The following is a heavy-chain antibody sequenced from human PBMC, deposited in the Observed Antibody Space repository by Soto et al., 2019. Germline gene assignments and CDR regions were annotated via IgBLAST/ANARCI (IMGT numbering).Heavy chain of an antibody. D-gene: IGHD3-16*02. Sequence: GSLRLSCAASGFTFSNYAMTWVRQAPGKGLEWVSAIGGSGGATYYADSVKGRFTVSRDNSKNTLYLQVNSLRAEDTAVYYCAKDYIGVIPDAFDIWGQGTMVTVSS. V-gene: IGHV3-23*01. CDR3: AKDYIGVIPDAFDI. J-gene: IGHJ3*02. CDR1: GFTFSNYA. CDR2: IGGSGGAT.